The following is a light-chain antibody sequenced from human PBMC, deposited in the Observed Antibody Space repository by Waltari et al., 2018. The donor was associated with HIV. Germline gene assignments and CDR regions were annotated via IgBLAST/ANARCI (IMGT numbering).Light chain of an antibody. CDR3: VAWDDSLRGVV. CDR1: TSNIGSNG. Sequence: SVLTQPPSASGTPGQRVTISCSGSTSNIGSNGVFWYQPLPGAAPKRLIHRNNQRPSGVPDRFSGSTSGTSASLAIRCLRSEDEADYYGVAWDDSLRGVVFGGGTKVAAL. V-gene: IGLV1-47*01. CDR2: RNN. J-gene: IGLJ2*01.